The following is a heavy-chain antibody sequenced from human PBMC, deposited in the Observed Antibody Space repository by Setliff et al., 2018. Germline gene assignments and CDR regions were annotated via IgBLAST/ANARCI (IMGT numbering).Heavy chain of an antibody. V-gene: IGHV5-51*01. CDR3: ARDTEEIRGDYGAFNI. J-gene: IGHJ3*02. CDR1: EYTFTNYW. D-gene: IGHD4-17*01. CDR2: VYCGDSDT. Sequence: PGESLKISCKASEYTFTNYWIGWVRQMPGKGLEWMGVVYCGDSDTRYSPSFQGQVTMSGDTSISTAYMELSGLRSDDTAIYYCARDTEEIRGDYGAFNIWGQGTMVTVSS.